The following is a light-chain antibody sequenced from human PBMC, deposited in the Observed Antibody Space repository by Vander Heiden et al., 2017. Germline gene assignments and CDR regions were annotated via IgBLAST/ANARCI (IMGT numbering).Light chain of an antibody. Sequence: DVVFTQSPLSLPVTLGHPASISCRSSQSLVNSAGTTYLTWFQQRPGQSPRRINYMVSKRDSGVTDRFSGSGSGTDFTLRSSRVEGEDVANYYCMQGTHPYTFGQGTKLDIK. V-gene: IGKV2-30*01. CDR1: QSLVNSAGTTY. CDR3: MQGTHPYT. J-gene: IGKJ2*01. CDR2: MVS.